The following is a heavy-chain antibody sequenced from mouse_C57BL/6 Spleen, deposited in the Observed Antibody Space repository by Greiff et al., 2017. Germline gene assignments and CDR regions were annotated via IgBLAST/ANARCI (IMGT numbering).Heavy chain of an antibody. CDR1: GYAFSSSW. D-gene: IGHD2-1*01. CDR2: IYPGDGDT. J-gene: IGHJ4*01. Sequence: QVQLKESGPELVKPGASVKISCKASGYAFSSSWMNWVKQRPGKGLEWIGRIYPGDGDTNYNGKFKGKATLTADKSSSTAYMQLSSLTSEDSAVYFCAYGNYLYAMDYWGQGTSVTVSS. V-gene: IGHV1-82*01. CDR3: AYGNYLYAMDY.